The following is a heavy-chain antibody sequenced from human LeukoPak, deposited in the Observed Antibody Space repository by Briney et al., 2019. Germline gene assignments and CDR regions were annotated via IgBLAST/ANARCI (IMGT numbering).Heavy chain of an antibody. D-gene: IGHD3-16*01. V-gene: IGHV3-64*01. Sequence: GGSLRLSCAASGFTFSSYAMHWVRQAPGKGLEYVSAISSNGGSTYYANSVKGRFTISRDNSKNTLYLQMGSLRAEDMAVYYCARRPYDYGDYWGQGTLVTVSS. J-gene: IGHJ4*02. CDR2: ISSNGGST. CDR3: ARRPYDYGDY. CDR1: GFTFSSYA.